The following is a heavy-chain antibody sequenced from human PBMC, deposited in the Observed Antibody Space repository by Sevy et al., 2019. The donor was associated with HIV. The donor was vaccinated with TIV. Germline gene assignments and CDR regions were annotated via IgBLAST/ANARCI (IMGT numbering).Heavy chain of an antibody. CDR1: GFTFSSYG. J-gene: IGHJ4*02. CDR2: IWFDGSNT. V-gene: IGHV3-33*01. Sequence: GGSLRLSCAASGFTFSSYGMHGVRQGPGKGLEGVAVIWFDGSNTYYVDSVKGRFTISRDIAKNTLHLQMNSLRAEDTAVYYCARDLEFYDSGDYGPAFMPDYWGQGTLVTVSS. CDR3: ARDLEFYDSGDYGPAFMPDY. D-gene: IGHD4-17*01.